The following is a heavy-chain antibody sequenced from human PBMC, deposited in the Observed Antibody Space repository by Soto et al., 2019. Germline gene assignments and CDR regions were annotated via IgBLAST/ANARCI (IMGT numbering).Heavy chain of an antibody. J-gene: IGHJ6*02. Sequence: SVKVSCKASGGTFSSYAISWVRQAPGQGLEWMGGIIPIFGTANYAQKFQGRVTITADESTSTAYMELSSLRSEDTAVYYCATEGSYSSSWYGVNGMDVWGQGTTVTVSS. D-gene: IGHD6-13*01. CDR3: ATEGSYSSSWYGVNGMDV. CDR2: IIPIFGTA. V-gene: IGHV1-69*13. CDR1: GGTFSSYA.